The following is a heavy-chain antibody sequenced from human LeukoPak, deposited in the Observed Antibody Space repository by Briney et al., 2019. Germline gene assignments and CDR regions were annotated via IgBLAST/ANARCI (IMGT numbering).Heavy chain of an antibody. CDR3: AREWGLIAVAGGPGY. D-gene: IGHD6-19*01. V-gene: IGHV3-33*01. J-gene: IGHJ4*02. Sequence: GGSLRPSRAASGFAFSKYGMHWVRQAPGKGLEWLAIIWYDGHNKYYADSVKGRFTISRDNSENALFLEMNELRAEDTAMYYCAREWGLIAVAGGPGYWGEERRVSVSS. CDR1: GFAFSKYG. CDR2: IWYDGHNK.